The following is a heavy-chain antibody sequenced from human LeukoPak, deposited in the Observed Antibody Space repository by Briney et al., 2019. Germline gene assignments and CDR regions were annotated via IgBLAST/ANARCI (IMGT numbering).Heavy chain of an antibody. J-gene: IGHJ6*02. V-gene: IGHV4-34*01. CDR2: INHSGST. CDR3: ARRPRSAHYYGSGSYYDYYYYGMDV. D-gene: IGHD3-10*01. Sequence: SETLSLTCTVSGGSFSGYYWSWIRQPPGEGLEWIGEINHSGSTNYNPSLKSRVTISVDTSKNQFSLKLSSVTAADTAVYYCARRPRSAHYYGSGSYYDYYYYGMDVWGQGTTVTVSS. CDR1: GGSFSGYY.